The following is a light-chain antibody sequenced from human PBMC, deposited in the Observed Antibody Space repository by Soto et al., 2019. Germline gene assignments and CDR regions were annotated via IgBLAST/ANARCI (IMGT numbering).Light chain of an antibody. J-gene: IGLJ2*01. V-gene: IGLV4-69*01. CDR3: QTWVTGIVV. Sequence: QSVLTQSPSASASLGASVKLTCTLSSGHSSYAIAWHQQQPEKGPRYLMNLNIDGSHSKGDGIPARFSGSSSGAERYLTISRLQSEDEADYYCQTWVTGIVVFGGGTKLTVL. CDR2: LNIDGSH. CDR1: SGHSSYA.